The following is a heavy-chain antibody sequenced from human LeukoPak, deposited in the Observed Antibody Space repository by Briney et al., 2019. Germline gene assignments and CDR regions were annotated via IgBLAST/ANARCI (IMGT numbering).Heavy chain of an antibody. J-gene: IGHJ4*02. V-gene: IGHV3-53*01. D-gene: IGHD2-2*01. CDR3: AKAKCSSTSCYSDY. CDR2: MYSDGNT. Sequence: PGGSLRLSCAASGFTVSSNFMSWVRQAPEKGLEWVSVMYSDGNTYYADSVKGRFTISRDNSKNTLDLQMNSLRAEDTAVYYCAKAKCSSTSCYSDYWGQGTLVTVSS. CDR1: GFTVSSNF.